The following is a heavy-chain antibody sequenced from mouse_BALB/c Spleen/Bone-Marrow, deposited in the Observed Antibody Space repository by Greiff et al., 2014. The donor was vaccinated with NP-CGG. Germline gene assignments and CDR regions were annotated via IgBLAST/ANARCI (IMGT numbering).Heavy chain of an antibody. Sequence: VQLQQSGPGLVAPSQSLSITCTVSGFSLTSYGVHWVRQPPGKGLEWLGVIWAGGSTNYNSALMSRLSISKDNSKSPVFLKMNSLQTDDTAMYYCARVYLWYFDVWGAGTTVTVSS. J-gene: IGHJ1*01. CDR3: ARVYLWYFDV. D-gene: IGHD2-3*01. CDR1: GFSLTSYG. V-gene: IGHV2-9*02. CDR2: IWAGGST.